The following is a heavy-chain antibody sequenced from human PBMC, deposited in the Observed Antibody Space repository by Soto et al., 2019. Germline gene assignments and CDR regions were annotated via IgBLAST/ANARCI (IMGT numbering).Heavy chain of an antibody. CDR1: GGSISSGGYY. D-gene: IGHD3-16*02. V-gene: IGHV4-31*03. CDR2: IYYSEST. J-gene: IGHJ3*02. CDR3: AREGRKDYVWGSYPRHAFDI. Sequence: SETLSLTCTVSGGSISSGGYYWSWIRRHPGKGLEWIGYIYYSESTYYNPSLKSRVTISVDTSKNQFSLKLSSVTAADTAVYYCAREGRKDYVWGSYPRHAFDIWGQGTMVTVSS.